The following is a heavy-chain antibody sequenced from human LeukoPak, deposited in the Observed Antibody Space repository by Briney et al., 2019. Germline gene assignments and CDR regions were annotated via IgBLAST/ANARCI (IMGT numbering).Heavy chain of an antibody. D-gene: IGHD2-8*01. V-gene: IGHV1-2*02. CDR1: GYTFTDYH. CDR3: ARKLQWDDCTKINCYQQMVDL. Sequence: ASVKVSCKASGYTFTDYHMHWVRQAPGQGFEWMGWINPQSGDTKYAQNLQGRVTMTRDTSISTAYMDLSSLRSDDTAVYYCARKLQWDDCTKINCYQQMVDLWGQGTLVTVSS. CDR2: INPQSGDT. J-gene: IGHJ5*02.